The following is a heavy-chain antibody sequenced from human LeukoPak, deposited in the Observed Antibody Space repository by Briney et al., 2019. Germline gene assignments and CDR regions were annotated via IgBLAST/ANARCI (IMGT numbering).Heavy chain of an antibody. J-gene: IGHJ6*02. CDR1: GFTVSSNY. CDR3: ARDRRDTSGWFYYYGMDV. Sequence: GGSLRLSRAASGFTVSSNYMSWVRQAPGKGLEWVSVIYSGGSTYYADSVKGRFTISRDNAKNSLYLQMNSLRAEDTAVYYCARDRRDTSGWFYYYGMDVWGQGTTVTVSS. CDR2: IYSGGST. D-gene: IGHD6-19*01. V-gene: IGHV3-66*01.